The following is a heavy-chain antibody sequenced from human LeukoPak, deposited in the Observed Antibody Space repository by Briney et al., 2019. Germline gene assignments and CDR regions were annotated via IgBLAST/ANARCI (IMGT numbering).Heavy chain of an antibody. CDR3: AHLSRLGELHGS. D-gene: IGHD3-16*01. CDR2: ISSSSSTI. V-gene: IGHV3-11*04. J-gene: IGHJ5*02. Sequence: GGSLRLSCAASGFTFSDYYMSWIRQAPGKGLEWVSYISSSSSTIYYADSVKGRFTISRDNAKNSLSLQMNSLRAEDTAVYYCAHLSRLGELHGSWGQGTLVTVSS. CDR1: GFTFSDYY.